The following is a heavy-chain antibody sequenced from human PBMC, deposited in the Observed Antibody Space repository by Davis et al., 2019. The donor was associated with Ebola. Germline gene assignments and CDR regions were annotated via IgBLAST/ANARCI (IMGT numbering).Heavy chain of an antibody. Sequence: PGGSLRLSCPASGSAFSDYYMNWIRRPPGKGLEWVSYISGTGGTINYADSVKGRFTISRDNATKSLYLQMNTLRADDTAIYYCARATHYYLDYWGRGTLVTVSS. J-gene: IGHJ4*02. CDR2: ISGTGGTI. CDR3: ARATHYYLDY. V-gene: IGHV3-11*01. D-gene: IGHD1-1*01. CDR1: GSAFSDYY.